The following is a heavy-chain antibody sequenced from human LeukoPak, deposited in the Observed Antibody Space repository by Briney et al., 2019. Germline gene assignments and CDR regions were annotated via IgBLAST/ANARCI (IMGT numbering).Heavy chain of an antibody. D-gene: IGHD6-19*01. J-gene: IGHJ4*02. CDR3: ARGGAVAGLY. CDR2: ISSSGSTV. CDR1: GFTFGSYE. V-gene: IGHV3-48*03. Sequence: GGSLRLSCAVSGFTFGSYEMNWVSQAPGNGLDWVSYISSSGSTVYYPDSVKGRFTISRDNAKNSLYLQMTSLRGEDTAVYYCARGGAVAGLYWGQGTLVTVSS.